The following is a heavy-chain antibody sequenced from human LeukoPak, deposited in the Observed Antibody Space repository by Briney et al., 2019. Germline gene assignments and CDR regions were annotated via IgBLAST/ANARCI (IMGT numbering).Heavy chain of an antibody. CDR1: GGSISNTNW. J-gene: IGHJ5*02. CDR2: VNLQGST. Sequence: SETLSLTCGVSGGSISNTNWWTWVRQPPGKGLEWIGEVNLQGSTNYNPSLKSRVTISIDTSKNQFSLEMSSVTAADTAVYYCARGRGARSSRWYNWFDPWGQGTLVTVSS. CDR3: ARGRGARSSRWYNWFDP. D-gene: IGHD6-13*01. V-gene: IGHV4-4*02.